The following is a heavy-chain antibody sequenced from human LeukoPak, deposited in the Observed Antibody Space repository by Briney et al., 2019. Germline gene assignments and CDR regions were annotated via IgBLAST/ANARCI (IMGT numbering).Heavy chain of an antibody. CDR3: ASGDFWSGYSYDY. J-gene: IGHJ4*02. Sequence: SETLSLTCTVSGGSISSYYWSWIRQPPGKGLEWIGYIYYSGSTNYNPSLKSRVTISVDTSKNQFSLKLSSVAAADTAVYYCASGDFWSGYSYDYWGQGTLATVSS. CDR2: IYYSGST. V-gene: IGHV4-59*01. D-gene: IGHD3-3*01. CDR1: GGSISSYY.